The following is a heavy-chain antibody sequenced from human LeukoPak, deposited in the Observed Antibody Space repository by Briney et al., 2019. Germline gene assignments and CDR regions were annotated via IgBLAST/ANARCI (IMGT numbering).Heavy chain of an antibody. V-gene: IGHV3-7*01. CDR2: IKQDGSEK. CDR3: VLLYYYDSSGFDY. CDR1: GFTFSSYA. J-gene: IGHJ4*02. Sequence: GGSLRLSCAASGFTFSSYAMSWVRQAPGKGPEWVANIKQDGSEKYYVDSVKGRFTISRDNAKNSLYLQMNSLRAEDTAVYYCVLLYYYDSSGFDYWGQGTLVTVSS. D-gene: IGHD3-22*01.